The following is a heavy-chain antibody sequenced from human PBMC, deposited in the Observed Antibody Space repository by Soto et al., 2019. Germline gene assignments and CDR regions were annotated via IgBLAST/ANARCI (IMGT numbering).Heavy chain of an antibody. J-gene: IGHJ4*01. D-gene: IGHD3-9*01. Sequence: GGSLRLSCAASGFTFSSYAMHWVRQAPGKGLEWVAAISSDGSKKYYADSVKGRFTISRDNSENTLFLQMNSLRAEDTAVYYCARDEYFDPSGPPYDYWGHGSLVTVPS. CDR1: GFTFSSYA. CDR2: ISSDGSKK. V-gene: IGHV3-30-3*01. CDR3: ARDEYFDPSGPPYDY.